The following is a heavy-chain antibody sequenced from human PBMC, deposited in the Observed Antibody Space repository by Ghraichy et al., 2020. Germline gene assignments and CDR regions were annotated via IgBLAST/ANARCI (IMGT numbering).Heavy chain of an antibody. V-gene: IGHV3-74*01. CDR2: IERDGSSA. Sequence: LSLTCAASGFTFSSYLMHWVRQVPGKGLVWVSRIERDGSSASYADSAKGRFTISRDNAKQTLYLQMNSLRAEDTAVYYCVRDRDGYNFWSQGTLVTVSS. CDR1: GFTFSSYL. J-gene: IGHJ4*02. CDR3: VRDRDGYNF. D-gene: IGHD5-24*01.